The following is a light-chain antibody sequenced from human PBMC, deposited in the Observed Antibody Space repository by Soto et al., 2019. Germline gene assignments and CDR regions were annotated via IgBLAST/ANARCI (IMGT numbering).Light chain of an antibody. CDR2: AAS. Sequence: DIQMTQSPSSLSASVGDRVTITCRASQSISSYLNWYQQKPGKAPKLLIYAASSLQSGVPSRFSSSGSGTDFTLTISSLQPEDFATYYCQQSYSTPQVTFGQGTRLEI. CDR3: QQSYSTPQVT. J-gene: IGKJ5*01. CDR1: QSISSY. V-gene: IGKV1-39*01.